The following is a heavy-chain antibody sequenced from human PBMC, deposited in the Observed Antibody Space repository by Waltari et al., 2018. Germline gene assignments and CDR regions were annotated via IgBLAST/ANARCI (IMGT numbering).Heavy chain of an antibody. V-gene: IGHV1-69*14. Sequence: QVQLVQSGAEVKKPGSSVKVSCKASGGTFSSYAISWVRQAPGQGLEWMGGIIPIFGTANYAQKFQGRVTITADKSTSTAYMELSSLRSEDTAVYYCARGGYSSSWHDMDWYFDLWGRGTLVTVSS. CDR3: ARGGYSSSWHDMDWYFDL. CDR2: IIPIFGTA. D-gene: IGHD6-13*01. J-gene: IGHJ2*01. CDR1: GGTFSSYA.